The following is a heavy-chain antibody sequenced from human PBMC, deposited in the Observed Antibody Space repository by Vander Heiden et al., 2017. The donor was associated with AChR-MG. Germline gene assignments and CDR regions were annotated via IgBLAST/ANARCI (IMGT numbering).Heavy chain of an antibody. CDR1: GGSISSGGYS. V-gene: IGHV4-30-2*01. CDR3: ARALEVQGVIDCFDY. CDR2: IYHSGST. Sequence: QLQLQESGSGLVKPSQTLSLTCAVSGGSISSGGYSWSWIRQPPGKGLEWIGYIYHSGSTYYNPSLKSRVTISVDRSKNQFSLKLSSVTAADTAVYYCARALEVQGVIDCFDYWGQGTLVTVSS. D-gene: IGHD3-10*01. J-gene: IGHJ4*02.